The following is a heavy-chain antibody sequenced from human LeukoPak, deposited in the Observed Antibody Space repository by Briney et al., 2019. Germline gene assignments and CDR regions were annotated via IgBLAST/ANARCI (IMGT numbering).Heavy chain of an antibody. CDR2: IYTNTGNP. D-gene: IGHD2-15*01. CDR3: ARSYLGYCSGGSCSFGY. CDR1: GYTFTSYA. V-gene: IGHV7-4-1*02. Sequence: GASVKVSCKASGYTFTSYAMNWVRQAPGQGLEWMGWIYTNTGNPTYSQGFTGRFVFYLDTSVSTAYLQISSLNAEDTAGYYCARSYLGYCSGGSCSFGYWGQGNLVTVSS. J-gene: IGHJ4*02.